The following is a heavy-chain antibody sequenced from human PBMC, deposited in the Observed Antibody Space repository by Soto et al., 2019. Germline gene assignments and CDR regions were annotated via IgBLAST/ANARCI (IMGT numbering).Heavy chain of an antibody. CDR1: GGSFSGYY. J-gene: IGHJ5*02. Sequence: SETLSLTCAVYGGSFSGYYCSWIRQPPGKGLEWIGEINHSGSTNYNPSLKSRVNISVDTSKNQFSLKLSSVTAADTAVFYFARGYALLWFGELFLNWFDPWGQGTLVTVSS. CDR2: INHSGST. V-gene: IGHV4-34*01. CDR3: ARGYALLWFGELFLNWFDP. D-gene: IGHD3-10*01.